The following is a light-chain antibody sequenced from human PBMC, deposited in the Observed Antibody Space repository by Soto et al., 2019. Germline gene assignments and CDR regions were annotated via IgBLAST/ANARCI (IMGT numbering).Light chain of an antibody. V-gene: IGLV2-8*01. Sequence: QSALTQPPAASGSRGQSVTISCTGTSVDINYVSWFQQHPGKAPKLIICEVTKRPSGVPDRFSGSKSGDTASLTVSGLQDDDEADYYCSSYPGRDIWVFGGGTKLTVL. J-gene: IGLJ3*02. CDR1: SVDINY. CDR3: SSYPGRDIWV. CDR2: EVT.